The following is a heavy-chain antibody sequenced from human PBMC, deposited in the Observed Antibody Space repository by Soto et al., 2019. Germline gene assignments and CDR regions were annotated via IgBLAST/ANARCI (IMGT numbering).Heavy chain of an antibody. CDR1: GGSISSGDYY. D-gene: IGHD6-6*01. CDR3: ARGGGYSCSSRGDD. J-gene: IGHJ4*02. CDR2: LYYSGST. V-gene: IGHV4-30-4*01. Sequence: QVQLQESGPGLVKPSQTLSLTCTVSGGSISSGDYYWSWIRQPPGTGLEWIGYLYYSGSTSYNPSLKSRVTISVDRSKNQCSLKLSSVTAADTAVYYCARGGGYSCSSRGDDWCQGTLVTVS.